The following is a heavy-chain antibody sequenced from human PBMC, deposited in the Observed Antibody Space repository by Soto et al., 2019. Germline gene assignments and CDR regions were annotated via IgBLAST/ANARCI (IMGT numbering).Heavy chain of an antibody. D-gene: IGHD2-15*01. Sequence: QVQLVESGGGVVQPGRSLRLSCAASGFSFSSYAMHWVRQAPGKGLTWVAMISFDGNNKYYADSVKGRFTVSRDISKNTLYLQMNSLRAEDTAVYYCTRDSGDTVVVAGDAFDIWGQGTVVTVAS. CDR3: TRDSGDTVVVAGDAFDI. J-gene: IGHJ3*02. CDR1: GFSFSSYA. V-gene: IGHV3-30-3*01. CDR2: ISFDGNNK.